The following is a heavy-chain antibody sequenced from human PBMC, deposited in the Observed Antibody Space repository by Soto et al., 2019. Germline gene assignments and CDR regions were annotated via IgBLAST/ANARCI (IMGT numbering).Heavy chain of an antibody. CDR1: GYTFTSHG. D-gene: IGHD1-1*01. V-gene: IGHV1-18*04. CDR3: ARTPWKPDYLDGFDF. J-gene: IGHJ4*02. Sequence: ASVKVSCKTSGYTFTSHGISWVRWAPGRGLEWMGWISAYNGDTNYAQRVQDRVSMTTDTSTATAYIELRSLRFDDTAIYFCARTPWKPDYLDGFDFWGQGTPVTVSS. CDR2: ISAYNGDT.